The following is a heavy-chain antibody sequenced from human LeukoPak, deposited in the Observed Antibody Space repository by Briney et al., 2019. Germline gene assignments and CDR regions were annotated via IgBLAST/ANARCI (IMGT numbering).Heavy chain of an antibody. J-gene: IGHJ4*02. Sequence: GGSLRLSCACCVCTDSSNYVSGVGQAPGKGLKWVSVIHSGGSTYYADSVKGRCTISRDNSKITLYVQMNSLRAEDTAVYYRAKEGTEVPCKLDYWGQGTLVTVSS. CDR3: AKEGTEVPCKLDY. V-gene: IGHV3-66*01. D-gene: IGHD2/OR15-2a*01. CDR1: VCTDSSNY. CDR2: IHSGGST.